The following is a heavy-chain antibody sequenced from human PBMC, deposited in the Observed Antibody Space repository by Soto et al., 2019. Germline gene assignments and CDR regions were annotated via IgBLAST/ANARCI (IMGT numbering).Heavy chain of an antibody. Sequence: GAAVKVSCKASGGTFSSYAISWVRQAPGQGLEWMGGIIPIFGTANYAQKFQGRVTITADESTSTAYMELSSLRSEDTAVYYCTTDIVALPDVWGQGTTVTVSS. D-gene: IGHD2-15*01. CDR1: GGTFSSYA. J-gene: IGHJ6*02. V-gene: IGHV1-69*13. CDR3: TTDIVALPDV. CDR2: IIPIFGTA.